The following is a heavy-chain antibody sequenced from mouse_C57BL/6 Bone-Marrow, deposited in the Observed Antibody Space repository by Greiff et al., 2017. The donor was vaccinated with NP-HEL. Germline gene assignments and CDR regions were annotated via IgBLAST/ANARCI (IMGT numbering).Heavy chain of an antibody. CDR2: ISDGGSYT. D-gene: IGHD2-4*01. J-gene: IGHJ4*01. Sequence: EVQGVESGGGLVKPGGSLKLSCAASGFTFSSYAMSWVRPTPEKRLEWVATISDGGSYTYYPDNVKGRFTISRDNAKNNLYLQMSHLKSEDTAMYYCARVGDYDDYAMDYWGQGTSVTVSS. CDR1: GFTFSSYA. CDR3: ARVGDYDDYAMDY. V-gene: IGHV5-4*01.